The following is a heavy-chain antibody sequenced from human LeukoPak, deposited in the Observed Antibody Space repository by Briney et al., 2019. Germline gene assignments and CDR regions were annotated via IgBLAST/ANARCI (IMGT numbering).Heavy chain of an antibody. CDR3: ASHRYTAMVIFDY. D-gene: IGHD5-18*01. V-gene: IGHV4-34*01. CDR1: GGSFSGYY. J-gene: IGHJ4*02. Sequence: PSETLSLTCAVYGGSFSGYYWSWIRQPPGKGLEWIGEINHSGSTNYNPSLKSRVTISVDTSKNQFSLKLSSVTAADTAVYYCASHRYTAMVIFDYWGQGTLVTVSS. CDR2: INHSGST.